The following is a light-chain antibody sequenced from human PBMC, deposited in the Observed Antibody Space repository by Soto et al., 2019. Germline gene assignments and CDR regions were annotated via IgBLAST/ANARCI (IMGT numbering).Light chain of an antibody. CDR1: QSVSSY. J-gene: IGKJ4*01. CDR2: DAS. CDR3: QQHTNWPLT. V-gene: IGKV3-11*01. Sequence: DIVLTQSPATLSLSPGERATLSCRASQSVSSYLAWYQQKPGQAPRLLIYDASNRATGIPARFSGSGSGTDFTLTISSLEPEDFAVYYCQQHTNWPLTFGGGTKVHI.